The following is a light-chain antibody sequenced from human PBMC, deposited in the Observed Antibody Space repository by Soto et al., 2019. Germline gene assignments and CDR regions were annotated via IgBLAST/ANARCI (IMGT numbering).Light chain of an antibody. CDR2: GAS. CDR3: QQYDDSWT. CDR1: QSIISTY. V-gene: IGKV3-20*01. Sequence: EIVLTQSPGTLSLSPGERATLSCRASQSIISTYLAWYQQRPGQAPRLLIYGASSRATGVPARFSGSGSGTDFTLTISRLEPEDFGVYYCQQYDDSWTFGQGTKVDIK. J-gene: IGKJ1*01.